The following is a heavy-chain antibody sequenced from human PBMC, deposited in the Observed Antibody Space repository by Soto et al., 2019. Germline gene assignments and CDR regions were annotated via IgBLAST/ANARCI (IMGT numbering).Heavy chain of an antibody. D-gene: IGHD3-10*01. V-gene: IGHV1-69*02. CDR2: INPILSMS. Sequence: QVQLVQSGAEVKKPGSSVKVSCKASGDTFSFYTINWVRQAPGLGLEWVGRINPILSMSNYAQKFQGRVTKPADKSTNTAYMELRSLRSEDTAMYYCATSYGSGYRAFDYWGQGALVTVSS. J-gene: IGHJ4*02. CDR1: GDTFSFYT. CDR3: ATSYGSGYRAFDY.